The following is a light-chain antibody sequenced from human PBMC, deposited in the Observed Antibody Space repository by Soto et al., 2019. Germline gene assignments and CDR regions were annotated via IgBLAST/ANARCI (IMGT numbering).Light chain of an antibody. CDR3: SSYTSSCPQV. CDR2: DVS. J-gene: IGLJ1*01. Sequence: QSVLTQPASVSGSPGQSITISCTGTSSDVGGYNYVSWYQQHPGKAPKLMIYDVSNRPSGVSNRSSGSKSGNTASLTISGLQAEGEADYYCSSYTSSCPQVFGTGTKVTVL. V-gene: IGLV2-14*01. CDR1: SSDVGGYNY.